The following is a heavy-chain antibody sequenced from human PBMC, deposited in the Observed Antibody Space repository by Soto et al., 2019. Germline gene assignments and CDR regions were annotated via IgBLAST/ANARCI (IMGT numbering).Heavy chain of an antibody. CDR2: IYHSGST. Sequence: QLQLQESGSGLVKPSQTLSLTCAVSGGSISSGGYSWSWIRQPPGKGLEWIGYIYHSGSTYYNPSRKSRVNISVDRSKNQFSLKLSSVTAADTAVYYCARVRKEIYWFDPGGQGTLVTVSS. V-gene: IGHV4-30-2*01. CDR3: ARVRKEIYWFDP. J-gene: IGHJ5*02. CDR1: GGSISSGGYS.